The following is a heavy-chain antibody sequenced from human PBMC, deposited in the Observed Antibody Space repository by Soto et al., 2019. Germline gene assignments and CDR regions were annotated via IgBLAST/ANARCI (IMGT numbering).Heavy chain of an antibody. Sequence: QVQLQESGPGLVKPSETLSLTCTVSGGSISSYYWSWIRQPPGKGLEWIGYIYYSGSTNYNPSLXSXAXIXIDTSKNQFSLKLSSVTAADTAVYYCARRYGVYFDYWGQGTLVTVSS. V-gene: IGHV4-59*08. CDR2: IYYSGST. CDR3: ARRYGVYFDY. D-gene: IGHD4-17*01. CDR1: GGSISSYY. J-gene: IGHJ4*02.